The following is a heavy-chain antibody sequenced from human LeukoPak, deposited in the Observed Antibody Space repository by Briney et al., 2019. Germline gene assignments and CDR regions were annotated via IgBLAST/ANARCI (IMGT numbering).Heavy chain of an antibody. J-gene: IGHJ4*02. CDR2: INHSGST. CDR3: ASPTGGYSSGSYIDY. V-gene: IGHV4-34*01. Sequence: SETLSLTCAVYGGSFSGYYWSWIRQPPGKGLEWMGEINHSGSTNYNPSLKSRVTISVDTYKNQFSLKLSSVTAADTAVYYCASPTGGYSSGSYIDYWGQGTLVTVSS. CDR1: GGSFSGYY. D-gene: IGHD3-10*01.